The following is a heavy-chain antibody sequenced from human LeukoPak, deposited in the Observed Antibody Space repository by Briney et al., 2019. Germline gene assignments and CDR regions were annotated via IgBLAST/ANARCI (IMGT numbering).Heavy chain of an antibody. Sequence: SETLSLTCTVSGPSISSYYWSWIRQPAGKGLEWIGRIYTSGSTNYNPSLKSRVTMSVDTSKNQFSLRLSSVTAADTAVYYCARVLSSSGYCSGGSCYYFDYWGQGTLVTVSS. CDR1: GPSISSYY. CDR2: IYTSGST. V-gene: IGHV4-4*07. J-gene: IGHJ4*02. D-gene: IGHD2-15*01. CDR3: ARVLSSSGYCSGGSCYYFDY.